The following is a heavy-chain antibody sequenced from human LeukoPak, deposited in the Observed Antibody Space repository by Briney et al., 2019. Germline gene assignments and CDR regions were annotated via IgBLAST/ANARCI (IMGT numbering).Heavy chain of an antibody. CDR1: SFTFDDYA. V-gene: IGHV3-9*01. CDR3: AKGVVPAANDAFDI. D-gene: IGHD2-2*01. Sequence: GRSLIRSCSAASFTFDDYAMHCCLRAPREGLQGGSGISCNSGSIGYADSVKGRFTISRDNAKNSLYLQMNSLRAEDTAWYYCAKGVVPAANDAFDIWGQGTMVTVSS. CDR2: ISCNSGSI. J-gene: IGHJ3*02.